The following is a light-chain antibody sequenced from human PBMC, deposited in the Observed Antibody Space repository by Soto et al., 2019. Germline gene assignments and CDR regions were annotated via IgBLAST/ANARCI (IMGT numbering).Light chain of an antibody. CDR2: GAS. J-gene: IGKJ1*01. Sequence: EVVMAQSPATLSVSAGERATLSCRASQSVSSNLAWYQQKPGQAPRLLIYGASTRATGIPARFSGSGSGTEFTLTISSLQSEDFAVYYCQQYNSWLWTFGQGTKVDIK. V-gene: IGKV3-15*01. CDR1: QSVSSN. CDR3: QQYNSWLWT.